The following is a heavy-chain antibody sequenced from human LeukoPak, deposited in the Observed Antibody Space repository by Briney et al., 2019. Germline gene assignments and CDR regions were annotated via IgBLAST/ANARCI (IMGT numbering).Heavy chain of an antibody. V-gene: IGHV3-23*01. Sequence: GGSLRLSCAASGFTFKNYGMTWVRQAPGKGLEWVSTISDTGDSTYYADSVKGRFTISRDNSENTLYLQMNGLRAEDTAIYFCATGAYCDHWGQGTLVTVSS. CDR1: GFTFKNYG. CDR2: ISDTGDST. J-gene: IGHJ4*02. CDR3: ATGAYCDH.